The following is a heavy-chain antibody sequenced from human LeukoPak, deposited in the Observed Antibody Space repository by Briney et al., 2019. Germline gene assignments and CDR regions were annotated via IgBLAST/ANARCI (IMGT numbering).Heavy chain of an antibody. D-gene: IGHD3-3*01. CDR2: ISAYNGNT. J-gene: IGHJ3*02. CDR1: GYTFTSYG. V-gene: IGHV1-18*01. Sequence: ASVKVSCKASGYTFTSYGISWVRQAPGQGLEWMGWISAYNGNTNYAQKLQGRVTMTTDTSTSTAYMELRSLRSDDTAVYYCARDTKSRFLEWDDAIDIWGQGTMVTVSS. CDR3: ARDTKSRFLEWDDAIDI.